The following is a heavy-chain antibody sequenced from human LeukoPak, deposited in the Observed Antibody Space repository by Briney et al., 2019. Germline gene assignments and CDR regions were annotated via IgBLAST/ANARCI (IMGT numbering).Heavy chain of an antibody. CDR3: ARVSNDHSDYVPYYFDY. V-gene: IGHV1-69*04. J-gene: IGHJ4*02. D-gene: IGHD4-11*01. Sequence: ASVKVSCKASGGTFSSYAINWVRQAPGQGLEWMGRIIPVLGVANYAQKFQGRVTITADKSTTTAYMELSSLRSEDTAVYYCARVSNDHSDYVPYYFDYWGQGTLVTVSS. CDR2: IIPVLGVA. CDR1: GGTFSSYA.